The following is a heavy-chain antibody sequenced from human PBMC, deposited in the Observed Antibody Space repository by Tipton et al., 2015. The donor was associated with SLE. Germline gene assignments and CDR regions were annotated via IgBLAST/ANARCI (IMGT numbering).Heavy chain of an antibody. CDR3: ARGDIVVEVAATQLIYNYHGMDV. CDR1: GGSISSSSYY. D-gene: IGHD2-15*01. Sequence: TLSLTCTVSGGSISSSSYYWGWIRQPPGKGLQWIGQINHSGSTNYNPSLKRRVTIAVDTAKNQFSLKLSSVTAADTAVYYCARGDIVVEVAATQLIYNYHGMDVWGQGTTVTVSS. V-gene: IGHV4-39*07. J-gene: IGHJ6*02. CDR2: INHSGST.